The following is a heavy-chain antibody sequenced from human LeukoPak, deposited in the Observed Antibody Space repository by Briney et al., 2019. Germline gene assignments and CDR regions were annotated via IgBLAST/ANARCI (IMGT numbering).Heavy chain of an antibody. CDR1: RYTFTPYY. D-gene: IGHD5-12*01. J-gene: IGHJ4*02. CDR2: INPSAGST. V-gene: IGHV1-46*01. CDR3: ARDRRYNDYDYCFDS. Sequence: GASVKVSCKASRYTFTPYYMHWVRQAPGHRLEWMGIINPSAGSTTYAQKFQGRVAMTRDTSTSTVYMELSSLRSEDTAVYYCARDRRYNDYDYCFDSWGQGTLVTVSS.